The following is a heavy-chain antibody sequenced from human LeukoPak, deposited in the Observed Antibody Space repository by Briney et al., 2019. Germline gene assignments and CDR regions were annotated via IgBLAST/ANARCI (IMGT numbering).Heavy chain of an antibody. Sequence: GGSLRLPCAASGFTFSSYGMHWVRQAPGKGLEWVAVIWYDGSNKYYADSVKGRFTISRDNSKNTLYLQMNSLRAEDTAVYYCAREEDYDILAYDAFDIWGQGTMVTVSS. CDR1: GFTFSSYG. J-gene: IGHJ3*02. CDR2: IWYDGSNK. V-gene: IGHV3-33*01. CDR3: AREEDYDILAYDAFDI. D-gene: IGHD3-9*01.